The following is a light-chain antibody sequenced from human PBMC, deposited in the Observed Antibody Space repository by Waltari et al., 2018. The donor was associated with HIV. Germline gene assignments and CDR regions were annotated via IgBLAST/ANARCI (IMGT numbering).Light chain of an antibody. J-gene: IGKJ1*01. V-gene: IGKV3-15*01. CDR2: GAS. Sequence: EIVMTQSPATLSASPGERATLSCRASQSVSTNFAWYQQKPGQAPRLLIYGASTRATGIPVRFSGSGSWTEFTLTISSLQSEDFAVYYCHQYNDWPRTFGQGTKVEIK. CDR1: QSVSTN. CDR3: HQYNDWPRT.